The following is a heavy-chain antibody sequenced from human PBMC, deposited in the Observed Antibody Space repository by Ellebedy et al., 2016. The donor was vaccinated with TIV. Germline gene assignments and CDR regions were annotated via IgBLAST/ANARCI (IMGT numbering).Heavy chain of an antibody. CDR2: FDPANRKT. CDR1: GYRLTELT. V-gene: IGHV1-24*01. CDR3: ASRGVPLGYCSGGSCLDTYYYYGMDV. J-gene: IGHJ6*02. Sequence: AASVKVSCKVSGYRLTELTRHWLRQAPGKGLEWLGGFDPANRKTTYAPTFQGRLTMTDDTSTDTAYLELSSLRSEDTAVYYCASRGVPLGYCSGGSCLDTYYYYGMDVWGQGTTVTVSS. D-gene: IGHD2-15*01.